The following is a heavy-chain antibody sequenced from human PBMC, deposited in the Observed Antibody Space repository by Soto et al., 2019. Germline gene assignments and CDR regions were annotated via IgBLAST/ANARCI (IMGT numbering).Heavy chain of an antibody. CDR2: IIPIFGTA. CDR3: ARHGPAAGYYYGMDV. Sequence: QVQLAQSGAEVKKPGSSVKVSCKASGGTFSSYAISWVRQAPGQGLEWMGGIIPIFGTANYAQKFQGRVTSPAYESTSTAYMGLSSLRSEDTAVYYCARHGPAAGYYYGMDVWGQGTTVTVSS. D-gene: IGHD2-2*01. V-gene: IGHV1-69*12. CDR1: GGTFSSYA. J-gene: IGHJ6*02.